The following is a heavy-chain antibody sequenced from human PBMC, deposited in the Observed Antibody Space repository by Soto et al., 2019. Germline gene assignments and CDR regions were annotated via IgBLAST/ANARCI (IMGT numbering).Heavy chain of an antibody. CDR1: GYTLTELS. CDR2: FDPEDAEI. Sequence: ASVKVSCKVSGYTLTELSMHWVRQAPGKGLEWMGGFDPEDAEIIYAQKFQGRVTMTEDTSTDTAYMELSSLRSEDTAVYYCASLITGTSYDDYWGQGTLVTVSS. D-gene: IGHD1-7*01. J-gene: IGHJ4*02. V-gene: IGHV1-24*01. CDR3: ASLITGTSYDDY.